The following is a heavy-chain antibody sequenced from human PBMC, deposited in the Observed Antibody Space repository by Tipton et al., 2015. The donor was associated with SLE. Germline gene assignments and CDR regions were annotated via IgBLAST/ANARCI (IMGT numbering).Heavy chain of an antibody. D-gene: IGHD4-23*01. V-gene: IGHV4-61*02. J-gene: IGHJ3*02. CDR3: ARDVPVLRERWANDALDI. CDR2: MHTSGSS. Sequence: TLSLTCTVSGDSITRGSYYWSWIRQPAGEGLEWIGRMHTSGSSNYNPSLKNRVTISVDTSKNEFSLKLSSVTAADTAMYYCARDVPVLRERWANDALDIWGQGTTVTVSS. CDR1: GDSITRGSYY.